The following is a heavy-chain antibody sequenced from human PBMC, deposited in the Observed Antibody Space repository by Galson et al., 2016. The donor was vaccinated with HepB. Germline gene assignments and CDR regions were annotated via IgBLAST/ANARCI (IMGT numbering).Heavy chain of an antibody. CDR1: GFIFSSYG. CDR3: ARASPAAGWGYYFDY. V-gene: IGHV3-30*03. CDR2: ISANGAVQ. Sequence: LRLSCAASGFIFSSYGIHWVRQAPGKGLEWVAVISANGAVQYYADSVKGRFTLSRDNSQNTLFLQMTSLRADDTAVYYCARASPAAGWGYYFDYWGQGVPVSVSS. D-gene: IGHD6-13*01. J-gene: IGHJ4*02.